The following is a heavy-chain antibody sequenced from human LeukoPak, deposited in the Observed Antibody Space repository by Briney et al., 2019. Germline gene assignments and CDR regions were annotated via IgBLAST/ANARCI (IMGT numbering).Heavy chain of an antibody. CDR1: GFTFSDSY. Sequence: PGGSLRLSCAASGFTFSDSYMSWIRQPPGKGLEWISCISTSGGTNYYADSVKGRFTISRDNAKKSLYLQMNSLRAEDTAVSYCARGKSPAMFTPVDYWGQGSLVTVSP. V-gene: IGHV3-11*01. CDR2: ISTSGGTN. CDR3: ARGKSPAMFTPVDY. J-gene: IGHJ4*02. D-gene: IGHD5-18*01.